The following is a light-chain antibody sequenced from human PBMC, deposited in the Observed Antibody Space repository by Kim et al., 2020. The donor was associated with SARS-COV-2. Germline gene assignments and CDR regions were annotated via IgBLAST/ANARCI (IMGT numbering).Light chain of an antibody. J-gene: IGLJ1*01. CDR3: CSYARTSYV. CDR2: QVS. V-gene: IGLV2-8*01. CDR1: SSYIGAYEN. Sequence: PGQSVTISCPGSSSYIGAYENVSWYQQHPGKAPKLMISQVSKRSSGVPDRFSGSKSGNTASLTVSGLQAEDEADYYCCSYARTSYVFGTGTKVTVL.